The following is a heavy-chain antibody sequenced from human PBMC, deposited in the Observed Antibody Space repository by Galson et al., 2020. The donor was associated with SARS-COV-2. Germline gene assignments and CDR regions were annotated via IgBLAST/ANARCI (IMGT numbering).Heavy chain of an antibody. CDR1: VLSLSTTGVG. D-gene: IGHD3-16*01. J-gene: IGHJ6*02. V-gene: IGHV2-5*02. Sequence: SGPPLVKPTHTLTLTCTFSVLSLSTTGVGVGWIRQPPGKALEWLELIYWDDDKRYSPSLKSRITITKDTSKSQVVLTMTNMYPVYTATYFCAHRGIGYDYYGMDVWGQGTTVTVSS. CDR3: AHRGIGYDYYGMDV. CDR2: IYWDDDK.